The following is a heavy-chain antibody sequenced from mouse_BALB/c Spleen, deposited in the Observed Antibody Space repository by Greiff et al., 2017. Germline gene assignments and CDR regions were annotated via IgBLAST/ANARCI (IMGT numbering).Heavy chain of an antibody. D-gene: IGHD2-14*01. Sequence: QVQLQQSGPGLVQPSQSLSITCTVSGFSLTSYGVHWVRQSPGKGLEWLGVIWSGGSTDYNAAFISRLSISKDNSKSQVFFKMNSLQANDTAIYYCARKGRYDPYYYAMDYWGQGTSVTVSS. CDR1: GFSLTSYG. J-gene: IGHJ4*01. V-gene: IGHV2-2*02. CDR3: ARKGRYDPYYYAMDY. CDR2: IWSGGST.